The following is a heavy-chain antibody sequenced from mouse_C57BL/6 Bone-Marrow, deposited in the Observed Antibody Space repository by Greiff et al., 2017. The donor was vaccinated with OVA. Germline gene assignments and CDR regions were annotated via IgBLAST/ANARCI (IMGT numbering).Heavy chain of an antibody. CDR2: IDPSDSYT. V-gene: IGHV1-69*01. CDR3: ARGPYGSHPYAMDY. J-gene: IGHJ4*01. CDR1: GYTFTSYW. D-gene: IGHD1-1*01. Sequence: VQLQQPGAELVMPGASVKLSCKASGYTFTSYWMHWVKQRPGQGLEWIGEIDPSDSYTNYNQKFKGKSTLTVDKSSSTDYMQLSSLTSEDSAVYYCARGPYGSHPYAMDYWGQGTSVTVSA.